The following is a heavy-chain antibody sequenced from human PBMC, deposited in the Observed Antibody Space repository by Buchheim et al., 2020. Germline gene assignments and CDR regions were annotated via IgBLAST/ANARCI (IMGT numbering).Heavy chain of an antibody. CDR3: ASEAATMRGMDV. D-gene: IGHD1/OR15-1a*01. CDR2: MNPNSGKT. V-gene: IGHV1-8*01. J-gene: IGHJ6*02. CDR1: GSTFTNHD. Sequence: QVQLVQSGAEVKKPGASVKVSCKTSGSTFTNHDINWVRQATGQGLEWMGWMNPNSGKTGYGQKFQGRVTMTWDTSFNTPYMELSSLRLEDTAVYYCASEAATMRGMDVWGQGTT.